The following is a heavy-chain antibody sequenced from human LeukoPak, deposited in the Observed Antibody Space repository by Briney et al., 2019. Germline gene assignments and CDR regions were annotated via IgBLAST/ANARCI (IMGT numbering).Heavy chain of an antibody. V-gene: IGHV3-21*01. D-gene: IGHD3-3*01. Sequence: GGSLRLSCAASGFTFSSYAMHWVRQAPGKGLEWVSSISSSSSYIYYADSVKGRFTISRDNAKNSLYLQMNSLRAEDTAVYYCARETKYYDFWSGQPDYWGQGTLVTVSS. CDR2: ISSSSSYI. CDR1: GFTFSSYA. CDR3: ARETKYYDFWSGQPDY. J-gene: IGHJ4*02.